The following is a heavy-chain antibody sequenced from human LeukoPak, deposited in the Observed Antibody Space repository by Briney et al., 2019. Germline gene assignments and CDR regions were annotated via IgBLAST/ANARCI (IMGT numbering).Heavy chain of an antibody. CDR3: ARGGYYDSSGYYYPFDD. J-gene: IGHJ4*02. V-gene: IGHV1-2*02. CDR2: INPNSGGT. D-gene: IGHD3-22*01. Sequence: ASVKVSCKASGYTFTGYYMHWVRQAPGQGLEWMGWINPNSGGTNSAQKFQGRVTMTRDTSISTAYMELSRLRSDDTAVYYCARGGYYDSSGYYYPFDDWGQGTLVTVSS. CDR1: GYTFTGYY.